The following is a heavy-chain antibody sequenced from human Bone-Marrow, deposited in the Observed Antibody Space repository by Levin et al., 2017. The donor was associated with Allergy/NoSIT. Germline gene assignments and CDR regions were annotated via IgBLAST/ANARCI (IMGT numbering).Heavy chain of an antibody. CDR1: GFTVSSNY. CDR2: IYSGGST. CDR3: ARVRGYSYGYMDY. V-gene: IGHV3-53*01. Sequence: PGGSLRLSCAASGFTVSSNYMSWVRQAPGKGLEWVSVIYSGGSTYYADSVKGRFTISRDNSKNTLYLQMNSLRAEDTAVYYCARVRGYSYGYMDYWGQGTLVTVSS. J-gene: IGHJ4*02. D-gene: IGHD5-18*01.